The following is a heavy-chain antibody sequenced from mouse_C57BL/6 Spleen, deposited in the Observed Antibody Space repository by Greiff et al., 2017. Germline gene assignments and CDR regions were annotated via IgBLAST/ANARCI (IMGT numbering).Heavy chain of an antibody. Sequence: VQLQQPGAELVRPGASVKLSCKASGYTFTSYWMDWVKQRPGQGLEWIGNIYPSDSETHYNQKFKDKATLTVDKSSSTAYMQLSSLTSEDSAVYYCARDYGLYYAMDYWGQGTSVTVSS. J-gene: IGHJ4*01. V-gene: IGHV1-61*01. CDR3: ARDYGLYYAMDY. D-gene: IGHD1-1*01. CDR2: IYPSDSET. CDR1: GYTFTSYW.